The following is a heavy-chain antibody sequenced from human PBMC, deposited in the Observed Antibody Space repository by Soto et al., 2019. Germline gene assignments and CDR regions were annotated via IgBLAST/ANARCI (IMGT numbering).Heavy chain of an antibody. D-gene: IGHD3-3*01. J-gene: IGHJ6*02. Sequence: PGGSLRLSCAASGFTFSSYAMHWVRQAPGKGLEWVAVISYDGSNKYYADSVKGRFTISRDNSKNTLYLQMNSLRAEDTAVYYCARDKPTGDFWSGYNFWCYGTDVWGQGTTVTVSS. V-gene: IGHV3-30-3*01. CDR2: ISYDGSNK. CDR1: GFTFSSYA. CDR3: ARDKPTGDFWSGYNFWCYGTDV.